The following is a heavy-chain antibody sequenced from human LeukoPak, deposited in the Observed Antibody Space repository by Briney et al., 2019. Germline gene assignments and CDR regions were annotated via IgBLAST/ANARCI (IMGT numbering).Heavy chain of an antibody. CDR2: INAGNGNT. CDR3: ARAAVVTSWAFDI. V-gene: IGHV1-3*01. Sequence: ASVKVSCKASGYTFTGYYMHWVRQAPGQRLEWMGWINAGNGNTKYSQKFQGRVTITRDTSASTAYMELSSLRSEDTAVYYCARAAVVTSWAFDIWGQGTMVTVSS. CDR1: GYTFTGYY. J-gene: IGHJ3*02. D-gene: IGHD4-23*01.